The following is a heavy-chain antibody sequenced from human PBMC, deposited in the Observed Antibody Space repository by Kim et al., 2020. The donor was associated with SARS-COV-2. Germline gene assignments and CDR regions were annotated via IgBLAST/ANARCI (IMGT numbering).Heavy chain of an antibody. CDR1: GFTFSNAW. J-gene: IGHJ6*02. CDR3: TSSVSRLLWFGAAYWYYGMDV. CDR2: IKSKTDGGTT. D-gene: IGHD3-10*01. Sequence: GGSLRLSCAASGFTFSNAWMSWVRQAPGKGLEWVGRIKSKTDGGTTDYAAPVKGRFTISRDDSKNTLYLQMNSLKTEDTAVYYCTSSVSRLLWFGAAYWYYGMDVWGQGTTVTVSS. V-gene: IGHV3-15*01.